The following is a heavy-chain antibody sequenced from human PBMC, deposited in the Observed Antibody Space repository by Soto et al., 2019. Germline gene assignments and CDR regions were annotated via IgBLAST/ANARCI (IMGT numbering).Heavy chain of an antibody. Sequence: QVQLVQSGAEVRKPGSTVKVSCVASEDTFSTSAMNWVRQAPGQGLEWVGGIIPVFGTPTYAQSLQGRVTITVDVSTTTAYMELTRLRPEDTAVYYCATQLTGDLDFWGQGTLVIVSS. CDR3: ATQLTGDLDF. CDR1: EDTFSTSA. V-gene: IGHV1-69*12. J-gene: IGHJ4*02. CDR2: IIPVFGTP. D-gene: IGHD7-27*01.